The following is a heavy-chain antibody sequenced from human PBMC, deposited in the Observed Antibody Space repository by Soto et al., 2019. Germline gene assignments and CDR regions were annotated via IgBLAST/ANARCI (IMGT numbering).Heavy chain of an antibody. V-gene: IGHV1-3*01. Sequence: QVRLVQSGTEVKKPGASVKLSCTASGYTFTDYIVHWMCQAPGQGLEWMGWVNAGNGYTKYSQRFQDRVTMTRDPSASNAYIELNNLTSDDSATYYCSVPITDPRVGGEHWGQGTAVIVTS. D-gene: IGHD1-20*01. CDR1: GYTFTDYI. CDR2: VNAGNGYT. J-gene: IGHJ4*02. CDR3: SVPITDPRVGGEH.